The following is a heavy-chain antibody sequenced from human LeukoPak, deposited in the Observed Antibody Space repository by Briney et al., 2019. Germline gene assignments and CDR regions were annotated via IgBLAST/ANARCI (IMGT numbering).Heavy chain of an antibody. V-gene: IGHV3-21*01. CDR1: GXTXSSXS. CDR2: ISSSSSYI. CDR3: ARAGAVANYGMDV. Sequence: GXTXSSXSMNXVRQAPGKGLEWVSSISSSSSYIYYADSVKGRFTISRDNAKNSLYLQMNSLRAEDTAVYYCARAGAVANYGMDVWGKGTTVTVSS. D-gene: IGHD6-19*01. J-gene: IGHJ6*04.